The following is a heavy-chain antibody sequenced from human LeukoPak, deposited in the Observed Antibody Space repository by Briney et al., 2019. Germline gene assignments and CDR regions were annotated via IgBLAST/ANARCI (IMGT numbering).Heavy chain of an antibody. CDR1: GGSFSSYY. J-gene: IGHJ5*02. V-gene: IGHV4-34*01. CDR3: ARIVESQDLPVTRAAAQFDL. CDR2: INHSGST. D-gene: IGHD4-17*01. Sequence: SETLSLTCAVYGGSFSSYYWSWIRQPPGKGLEWIVEINHSGSTNYNPSLKSRVTISVDTSKNQFYLKLSSVTAADTAVYYCARIVESQDLPVTRAAAQFDLWGQGTLVTVSS.